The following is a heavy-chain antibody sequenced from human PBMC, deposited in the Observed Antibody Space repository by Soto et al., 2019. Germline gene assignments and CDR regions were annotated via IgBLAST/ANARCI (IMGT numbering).Heavy chain of an antibody. V-gene: IGHV3-74*01. J-gene: IGHJ4*02. CDR1: GFTFSSYW. CDR3: ASEYSSGWNPLGY. CDR2: INRDGSNT. Sequence: GGSLRLSCAAPGFTFSSYWMHWVRQTPGKGLVWVSRINRDGSNTTYADSVKGRFTISTDNAKNTLSLQMNSLRADDTAVYYCASEYSSGWNPLGYWGQGTLVTVSS. D-gene: IGHD6-19*01.